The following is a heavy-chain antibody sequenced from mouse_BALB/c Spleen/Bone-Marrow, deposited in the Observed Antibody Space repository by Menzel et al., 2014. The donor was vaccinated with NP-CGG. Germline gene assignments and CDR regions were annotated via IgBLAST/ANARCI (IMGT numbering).Heavy chain of an antibody. CDR2: IWGDGGT. D-gene: IGHD1-1*01. J-gene: IGHJ2*01. Sequence: VMLVESGPGLVAPSQSLSITCTVSGFSLTDYGVNWVRQPPGKGLEWLGMIWGDGGTDYNSALKSRLSISKDNSKSQVFLKMNSLQTDDTARYYCARNYYDSSFYFDYWGQGTTLTVSS. V-gene: IGHV2-6-7*01. CDR1: GFSLTDYG. CDR3: ARNYYDSSFYFDY.